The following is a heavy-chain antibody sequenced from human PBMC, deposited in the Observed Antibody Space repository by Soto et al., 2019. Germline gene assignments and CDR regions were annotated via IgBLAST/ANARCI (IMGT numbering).Heavy chain of an antibody. CDR3: DREPYAITGNRIAS. V-gene: IGHV4-30-4*01. CDR2: VSHTGST. CDR1: GGPISGDYY. Sequence: PSETLSLTCTVSGGPISGDYYWNWIRQAPGKGLEWIGYVSHTGSTYHNPSLKSRGSISVDTSNNQFSLKLSSVTAADTAVYFCDREPYAITGNRIASWGQGIPVTVSS. J-gene: IGHJ5*01. D-gene: IGHD2-8*01.